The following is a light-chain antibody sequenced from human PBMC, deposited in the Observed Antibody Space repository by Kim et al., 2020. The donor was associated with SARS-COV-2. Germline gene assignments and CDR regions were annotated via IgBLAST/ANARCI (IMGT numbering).Light chain of an antibody. Sequence: SSELTQDPAVSVALGQTVRITCQGDSLRSYYASWYQQKPRQAPVLVIYGKNNRPSGVPDRFSGSSSGNTASLTITGAQAEDEADFYFYSRDSSGNHCLFG. CDR3: YSRDSSGNHCL. CDR1: SLRSYY. CDR2: GKN. J-gene: IGLJ3*02. V-gene: IGLV3-19*01.